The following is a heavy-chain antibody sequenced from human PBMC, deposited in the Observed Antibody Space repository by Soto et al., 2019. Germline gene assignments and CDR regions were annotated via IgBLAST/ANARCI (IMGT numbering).Heavy chain of an antibody. CDR3: AGSYGHYYYFDY. J-gene: IGHJ4*02. V-gene: IGHV3-23*01. D-gene: IGHD5-18*01. CDR1: GFTFSSYA. CDR2: ISGSGGST. Sequence: GGSLRLSCAASGFTFSSYAMSWVRQAPGKGLEWVSAISGSGGSTYYADSVKGRFTISRDNSKNTLYLQMNSLRAEDTAVYYCAGSYGHYYYFDYWGQGTLVTVSS.